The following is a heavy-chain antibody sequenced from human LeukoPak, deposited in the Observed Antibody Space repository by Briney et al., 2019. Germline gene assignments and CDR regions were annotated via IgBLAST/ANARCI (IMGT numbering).Heavy chain of an antibody. CDR2: IYYSGST. J-gene: IGHJ4*02. CDR3: ARGRVCSTGCPKGGFDY. Sequence: SETLSLTCTVSGGSISSYYWSWIRQPPGKGLEWIGYIYYSGSTNYNPSLKSRVTISVDTSKNQFSLKLSSVTAADTAVYYCARGRVCSTGCPKGGFDYWGQGTLVTVSS. CDR1: GGSISSYY. V-gene: IGHV4-59*01. D-gene: IGHD2-2*01.